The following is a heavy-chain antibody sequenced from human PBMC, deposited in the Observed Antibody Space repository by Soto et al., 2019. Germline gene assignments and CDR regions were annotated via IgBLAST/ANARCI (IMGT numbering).Heavy chain of an antibody. J-gene: IGHJ4*02. Sequence: ETLSLTCAVYGGSFSGYYWSWIRQPPGKGLEWIGEINHSGSTNYNPSLKSRVTISVDTSKNQFSLKLSSVTAADTAVYYCARGRVRYYDSSGYPFDYWGQGTLVTVSS. CDR2: INHSGST. V-gene: IGHV4-34*01. D-gene: IGHD3-22*01. CDR3: ARGRVRYYDSSGYPFDY. CDR1: GGSFSGYY.